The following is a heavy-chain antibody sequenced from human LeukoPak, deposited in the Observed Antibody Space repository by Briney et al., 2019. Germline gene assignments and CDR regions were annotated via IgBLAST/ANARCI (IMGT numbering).Heavy chain of an antibody. CDR3: ASRPDYGGNSGSFDY. CDR2: IYHSGST. Sequence: PSETLSPTCTVSGGSISSGGYYWSWIRQPPGKGLEWIGYIYHSGSTYYNPSLKSRVTISVDRSKNQFSLKLSSVTAADTAVYYCASRPDYGGNSGSFDYWGQGTLVTVSS. CDR1: GGSISSGGYY. V-gene: IGHV4-30-2*01. D-gene: IGHD4-23*01. J-gene: IGHJ4*02.